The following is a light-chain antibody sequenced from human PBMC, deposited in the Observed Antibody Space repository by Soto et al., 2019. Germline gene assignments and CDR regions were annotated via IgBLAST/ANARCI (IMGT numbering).Light chain of an antibody. V-gene: IGKV3-11*01. J-gene: IGKJ1*01. Sequence: TQSPATVSVSPGDRVTLSCRASQSASSDLAWYQQKPGKAPKLLIYDASNMATGIPARFSGSGSGTDFTITISRLEPEDFTVYCCQQFDGSLWTFGPGTKVDIK. CDR1: QSASSD. CDR2: DAS. CDR3: QQFDGSLWT.